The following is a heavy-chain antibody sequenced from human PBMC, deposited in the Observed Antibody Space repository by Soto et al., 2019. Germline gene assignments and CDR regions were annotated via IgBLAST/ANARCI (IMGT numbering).Heavy chain of an antibody. J-gene: IGHJ4*02. D-gene: IGHD6-13*01. CDR1: GYTFNSYA. V-gene: IGHV1-3*01. Sequence: QVQLVQSGAEVKKPGASVKVSCKASGYTFNSYAMHWVRQAPGQRLEWMGWINAGNGNTKYSQKFQGRVTITRDTSASTAYIELSSLRSEDTAVYYCASVSSSWNPFDYWGQGTLVTVSS. CDR3: ASVSSSWNPFDY. CDR2: INAGNGNT.